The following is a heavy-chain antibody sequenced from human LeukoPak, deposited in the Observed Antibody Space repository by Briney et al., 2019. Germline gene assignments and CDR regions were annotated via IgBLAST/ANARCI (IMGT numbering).Heavy chain of an antibody. CDR3: AREGQYSSSWYVKNYYYYYYMDV. CDR2: ISAYNGNT. Sequence: ASVKVSCKASGYTFTSYGISWVRQAPGQGLEWMGWISAYNGNTNYAQKLQGRVTMTTDTSTSTACMELRSLRSDDTAVYYCAREGQYSSSWYVKNYYYYYYMDVWGKGTTVTISS. CDR1: GYTFTSYG. J-gene: IGHJ6*03. D-gene: IGHD6-13*01. V-gene: IGHV1-18*01.